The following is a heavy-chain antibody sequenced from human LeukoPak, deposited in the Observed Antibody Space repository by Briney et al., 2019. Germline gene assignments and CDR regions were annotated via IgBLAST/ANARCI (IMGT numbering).Heavy chain of an antibody. J-gene: IGHJ6*02. CDR3: ARDHQYSRYGMDV. V-gene: IGHV4-59*01. CDR2: IYYSGST. D-gene: IGHD5-18*01. Sequence: SETLSLTCTVSGGSISSYYWSWIRQPPGKGLEWIGNIYYSGSTNYNPSLKSRVTISVDTSKNQFSLKLSSVTAADTAVYHCARDHQYSRYGMDVWGQGTTVTVSS. CDR1: GGSISSYY.